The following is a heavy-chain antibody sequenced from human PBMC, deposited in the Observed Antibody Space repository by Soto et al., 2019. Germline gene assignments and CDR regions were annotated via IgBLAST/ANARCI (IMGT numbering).Heavy chain of an antibody. Sequence: PSETLSLTCAVYGGSFSGYYWSWIRQPPGKGLEWIGEINHSGSTNYNPSLKSRVTISVDTSKNQFSLKLSSVTAADTAVYYCARERSITIFGVVIPSYMDVWGKGTTVTVSS. CDR1: GGSFSGYY. J-gene: IGHJ6*03. D-gene: IGHD3-3*01. CDR2: INHSGST. V-gene: IGHV4-34*01. CDR3: ARERSITIFGVVIPSYMDV.